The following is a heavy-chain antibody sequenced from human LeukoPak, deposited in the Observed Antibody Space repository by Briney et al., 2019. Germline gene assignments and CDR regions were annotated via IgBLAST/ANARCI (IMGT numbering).Heavy chain of an antibody. CDR2: IQEDGSGE. Sequence: GGSLRLSCAASGFTLSSSWMGWVRQTPGKGLEWVAMIQEDGSGETYVDSVQGRFTIFRDNAKNPLYLQMHSLRVEDTSVYYCTRGGGDLWGQGTLVTVSS. J-gene: IGHJ4*01. D-gene: IGHD2-21*02. CDR3: TRGGGDL. CDR1: GFTLSSSW. V-gene: IGHV3-7*01.